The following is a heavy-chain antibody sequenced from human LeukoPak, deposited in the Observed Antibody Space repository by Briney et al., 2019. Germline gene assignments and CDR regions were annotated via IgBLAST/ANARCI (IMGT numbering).Heavy chain of an antibody. CDR1: GFTFSSDA. D-gene: IGHD2-2*01. J-gene: IGHJ5*02. V-gene: IGHV3-23*01. CDR2: ISSSGGSA. CDR3: AKVGDGHCSTTSCYGWFDP. Sequence: GGSLRLSCAASGFTFSSDAMSWVRQAPGKGLEWVSAISSSGGSAYYAGSVKGRFTISRDNSKNTLYLQMNSLGAEDTAVYYCAKVGDGHCSTTSCYGWFDPWGQGTLVTVSS.